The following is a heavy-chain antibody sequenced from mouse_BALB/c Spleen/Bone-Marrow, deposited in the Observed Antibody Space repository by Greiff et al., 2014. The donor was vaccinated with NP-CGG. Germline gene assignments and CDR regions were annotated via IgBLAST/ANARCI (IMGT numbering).Heavy chain of an antibody. CDR2: ILPGSGTT. V-gene: IGHV1-9*01. J-gene: IGHJ4*01. D-gene: IGHD2-14*01. CDR1: GYTFSSYW. Sequence: QVQPQQPGAELMKPGASVKISCKATGYTFSSYWIEWVKQRPGHGLEWIGEILPGSGTTNYNENFKGKATFTADTSSNTAYMQLSSLTSEDSAVYYCARDYRYDGAMDYWGQGTSVTVSS. CDR3: ARDYRYDGAMDY.